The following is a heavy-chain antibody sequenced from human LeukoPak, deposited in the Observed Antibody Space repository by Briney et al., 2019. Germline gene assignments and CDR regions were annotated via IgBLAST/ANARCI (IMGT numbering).Heavy chain of an antibody. CDR3: ARRRYYGSGSLYFDY. J-gene: IGHJ4*02. V-gene: IGHV4-39*01. Sequence: PSETLSLTCTVSGGSISSSSYXXXXXXXXXXXXXXXXXXXYXXGSTYYNPSLXXXXXXSVDTSXNQFSLKLSSVTAADTAVYYCARRRYYGSGSLYFDYWGQGTLVTVSS. CDR1: GGSISSSSYX. CDR2: XYXXGST. D-gene: IGHD3-10*01.